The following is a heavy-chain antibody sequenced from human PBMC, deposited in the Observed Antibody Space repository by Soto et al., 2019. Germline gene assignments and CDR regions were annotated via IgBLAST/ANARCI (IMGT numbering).Heavy chain of an antibody. CDR1: GFKFSDYD. CDR3: VRDLRGYGSDINSHTPRDH. CDR2: ISTTGTFT. J-gene: IGHJ4*02. D-gene: IGHD5-12*01. V-gene: IGHV3-11*05. Sequence: QVQLVESGGGLVKPGGSLRLSCAASGFKFSDYDMTWFRQAPGKGLEWISYISTTGTFTKYADTAKVRYTVSRDNTDNATFLQMHSLRVDDRAVYYCVRDLRGYGSDINSHTPRDHWGQGTLVAVSS.